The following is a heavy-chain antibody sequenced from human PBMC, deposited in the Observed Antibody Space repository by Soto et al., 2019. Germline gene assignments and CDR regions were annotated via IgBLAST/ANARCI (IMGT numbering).Heavy chain of an antibody. V-gene: IGHV4-59*08. J-gene: IGHJ4*02. CDR1: GGSISSYY. D-gene: IGHD3-16*01. Sequence: SETLSLTCTVSGGSISSYYWSWIRQPPGKGLEWIGYIYYSGSTNYNPSLESRVTISVDTSKNQFSLTLTSVTAADTAVYYCARIVEIGGGEYFDYWGQGTLVTVPQ. CDR3: ARIVEIGGGEYFDY. CDR2: IYYSGST.